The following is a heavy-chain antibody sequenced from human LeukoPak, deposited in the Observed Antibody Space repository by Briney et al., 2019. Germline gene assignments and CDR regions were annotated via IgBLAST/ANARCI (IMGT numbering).Heavy chain of an antibody. CDR2: ISYDGSNK. Sequence: PGGPLRLSCAASGFTFSSYAMHWVRQAPGKGLEWVAVISYDGSNKYYADSVKGRFTISRDNSKNTLYLQMNSLRAEDTAVYYCARGLNNRGYFDYWGQGTLVTVSS. CDR1: GFTFSSYA. CDR3: ARGLNNRGYFDY. D-gene: IGHD1-14*01. V-gene: IGHV3-30-3*01. J-gene: IGHJ4*02.